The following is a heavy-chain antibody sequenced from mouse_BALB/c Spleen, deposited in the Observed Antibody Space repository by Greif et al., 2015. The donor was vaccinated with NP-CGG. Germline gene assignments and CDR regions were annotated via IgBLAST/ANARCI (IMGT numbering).Heavy chain of an antibody. V-gene: IGHV1-67*01. D-gene: IGHD2-14*01. CDR1: GYTFTDYA. CDR2: ISTYSGNT. Sequence: VMLVESGPELVRPGVSVKISCKGSGYTFTDYAMHWVKQSHAKSLEWIGVISTYSGNTNYNQKSKGKATMTVDKSSSTAYMELARLTAEDSAIYYCARSQVRGYFDVWGAGTTVTVSS. J-gene: IGHJ1*01. CDR3: ARSQVRGYFDV.